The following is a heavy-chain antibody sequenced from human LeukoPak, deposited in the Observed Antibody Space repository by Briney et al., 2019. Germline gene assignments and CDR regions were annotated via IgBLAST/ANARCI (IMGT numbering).Heavy chain of an antibody. CDR2: TWYDGSNK. D-gene: IGHD2-21*02. J-gene: IGHJ1*01. CDR1: GFTFSSYG. Sequence: HPGRSLRLSCAASGFTFSSYGMHWVRQAPGKGLEWVAVTWYDGSNKYYADSVKGRFTISRDNSKNTLYLQMNSLRAEDTAVYYCARDYEAYCGGDCSRRTFQHWGQGTLVTVSS. V-gene: IGHV3-33*08. CDR3: ARDYEAYCGGDCSRRTFQH.